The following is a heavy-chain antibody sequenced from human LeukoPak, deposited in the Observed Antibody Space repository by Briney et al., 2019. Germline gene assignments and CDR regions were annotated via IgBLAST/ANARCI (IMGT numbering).Heavy chain of an antibody. CDR3: ARCPAGGSGSFPDY. J-gene: IGHJ4*02. V-gene: IGHV4-30-2*01. Sequence: PSETLSLTCTVSGGSISSGGYYWSWIRQPPGKGLEWIGYIYHSGSTYYNPSLKSRVTISVDRSKNQFSLKLSSVTAADTAVYYCARCPAGGSGSFPDYWGQGTLVTVSS. CDR1: GGSISSGGYY. D-gene: IGHD3-10*01. CDR2: IYHSGST.